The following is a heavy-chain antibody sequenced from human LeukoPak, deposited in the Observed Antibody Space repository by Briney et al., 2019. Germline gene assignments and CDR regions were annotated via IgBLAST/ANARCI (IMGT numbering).Heavy chain of an antibody. V-gene: IGHV3-23*01. CDR1: GFSFNNYA. J-gene: IGHJ4*02. D-gene: IGHD5-12*01. CDR3: AKGAYDYIEIAYFDY. Sequence: PGGSLRLSCVASGFSFNNYAMNWVRQAPGKGLEWVSLIICSSGTTFYADSVKGRFTISRDKSKSTLYLQMNSLRAEDTAVYYCAKGAYDYIEIAYFDYWGQGSRVTVSS. CDR2: IICSSGTT.